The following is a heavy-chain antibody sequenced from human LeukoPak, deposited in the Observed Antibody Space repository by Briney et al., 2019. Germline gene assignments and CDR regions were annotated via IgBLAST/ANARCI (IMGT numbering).Heavy chain of an antibody. CDR2: INHSGST. D-gene: IGHD4-17*01. J-gene: IGHJ4*02. CDR1: GFSFSSYS. V-gene: IGHV4-34*01. Sequence: PGGSLRLSCAASGFSFSSYSMNWVRQAPGKGLEWIGEINHSGSTNYNPSLKSRVTVSVDTSKNQFSLKLSSVTAADTAVYYCARDSPLSADYGDYFDYWGQGTLVTVSS. CDR3: ARDSPLSADYGDYFDY.